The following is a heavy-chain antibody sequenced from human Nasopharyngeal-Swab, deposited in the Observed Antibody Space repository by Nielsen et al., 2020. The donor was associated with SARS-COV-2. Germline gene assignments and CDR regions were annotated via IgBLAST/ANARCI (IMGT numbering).Heavy chain of an antibody. CDR1: GGSISSGGYY. CDR2: IYYSGST. Sequence: SETLSLTCTVSGGSISSGGYYWSWIRQHPGKGLEWIGYIYYSGSTYYNPSLKSRVTISVDTSKNQFSLKLSSVTAADTAVYYCARGRDYVWGSYLRQSWRPFDIWGQGTMVTVSS. V-gene: IGHV4-31*03. CDR3: ARGRDYVWGSYLRQSWRPFDI. J-gene: IGHJ3*02. D-gene: IGHD3-16*01.